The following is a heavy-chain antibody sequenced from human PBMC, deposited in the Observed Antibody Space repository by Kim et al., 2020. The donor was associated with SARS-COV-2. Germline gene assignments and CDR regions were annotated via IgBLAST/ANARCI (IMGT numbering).Heavy chain of an antibody. V-gene: IGHV4-59*01. CDR3: ARDVVTDSGSYFRH. Sequence: YTPPLKSRVTISVDTSKNQVSLKWRSVTAADTAVYYCARDVVTDSGSYFRHWGQGILVTVSS. J-gene: IGHJ4*02. D-gene: IGHD1-26*01.